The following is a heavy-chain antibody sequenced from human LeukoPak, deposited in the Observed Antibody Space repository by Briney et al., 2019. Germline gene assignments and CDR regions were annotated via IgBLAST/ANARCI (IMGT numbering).Heavy chain of an antibody. J-gene: IGHJ4*02. V-gene: IGHV3-30*02. D-gene: IGHD3-10*01. CDR1: GFTFSSYG. CDR2: IRYDGSNK. Sequence: PGGSLRLSCAASGFTFSSYGMHWVRQAPGKGLEWVAVIRYDGSNKYYADSVKGRCTISRDNSKNTLYLQMNSLRAEDTAVYYCAKAVGGSGSYYSPFDYWGQGTLVTVSS. CDR3: AKAVGGSGSYYSPFDY.